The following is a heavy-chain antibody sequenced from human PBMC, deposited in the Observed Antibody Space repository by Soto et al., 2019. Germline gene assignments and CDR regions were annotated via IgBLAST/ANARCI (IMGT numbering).Heavy chain of an antibody. CDR3: ARHRGPGPVY. V-gene: IGHV4-39*01. CDR1: GGSISGYY. Sequence: LSLTCTVSGGSISGYYWTWIRQPPGKGLEWVGSLFYGGTTDYNPSLKSRLTMSLDTSKNHFSLKLRSVTAANTAAYYSARHRGPGPVYWGQGTLVTVSS. D-gene: IGHD3-10*01. CDR2: LFYGGTT. J-gene: IGHJ4*02.